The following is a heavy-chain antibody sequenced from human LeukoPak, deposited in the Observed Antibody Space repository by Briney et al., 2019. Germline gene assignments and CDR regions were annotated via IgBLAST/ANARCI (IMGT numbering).Heavy chain of an antibody. J-gene: IGHJ3*02. CDR2: IIPIFGTA. CDR1: GYTFTGYY. D-gene: IGHD1-26*01. V-gene: IGHV1-69*13. CDR3: ASAVGATFGTFDI. Sequence: ASVKVSCKASGYTFTGYYMHWVRQAPGQGLEWMGGIIPIFGTANYAQKFQGRVTITADESTSTAYMELSSLRSEDTAVYYCASAVGATFGTFDIWGQGTMVTVSS.